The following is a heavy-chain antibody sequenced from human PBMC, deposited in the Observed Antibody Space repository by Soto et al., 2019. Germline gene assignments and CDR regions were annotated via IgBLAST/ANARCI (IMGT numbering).Heavy chain of an antibody. V-gene: IGHV1-18*01. CDR3: ARQNSYFDY. Sequence: QIQLLQSGAEVKKPGASVKVTCKASGYTFRNFGISWVRQAPGQGLEWMGWISAYNANANYAQKFQGRLTMTADTSTSTAYMDLWTLRYDDPAVYYCARQNSYFDYWGQGTLVTVSS. CDR1: GYTFRNFG. CDR2: ISAYNANA. J-gene: IGHJ4*02.